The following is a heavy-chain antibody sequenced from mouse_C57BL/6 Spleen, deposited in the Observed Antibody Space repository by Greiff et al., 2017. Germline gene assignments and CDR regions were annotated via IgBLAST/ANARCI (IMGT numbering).Heavy chain of an antibody. D-gene: IGHD2-2*01. V-gene: IGHV1-82*01. Sequence: QVQLQQPGAELVKPGASVKLSCKASGYAFSSSWMNWVKQRPGKGLEWIGRIYPGDGDTNYNGKFKGKATLTADKSSSTAYMQLSSLTSEDSAVYFCAPGLRQYFDYWGQGTTLTVSS. CDR2: IYPGDGDT. CDR3: APGLRQYFDY. CDR1: GYAFSSSW. J-gene: IGHJ2*01.